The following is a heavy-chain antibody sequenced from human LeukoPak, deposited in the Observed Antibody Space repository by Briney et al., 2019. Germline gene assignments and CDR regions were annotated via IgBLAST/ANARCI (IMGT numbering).Heavy chain of an antibody. D-gene: IGHD1-20*01. CDR2: INHSGST. Sequence: SETLSLTCAVYGGSFSGYYWSWIRQPPGKGLEWIGEINHSGSTNYNPSLKSRVTISVDTSKNQFSLKLSSVTAADTAVYYCLNWNGGCWGQGTLVTVSS. CDR1: GGSFSGYY. J-gene: IGHJ4*02. V-gene: IGHV4-34*01. CDR3: LNWNGGC.